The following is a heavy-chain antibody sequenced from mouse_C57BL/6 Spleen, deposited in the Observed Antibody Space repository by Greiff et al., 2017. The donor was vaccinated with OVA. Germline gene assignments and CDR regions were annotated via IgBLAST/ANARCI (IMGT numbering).Heavy chain of an antibody. D-gene: IGHD4-1*01. J-gene: IGHJ3*01. CDR3: ARNWGANWEAWFAY. Sequence: QVQLKQSGPGLVQPSQSLSITCTVSGFSLTSYGVHWVRQSPGKGLEWLGVIWSGGSTDYNAAFISRLSISKDNTKSQVFFKMNSLQADDTAIYYCARNWGANWEAWFAYWGQGTLVTVSA. CDR1: GFSLTSYG. CDR2: IWSGGST. V-gene: IGHV2-2*01.